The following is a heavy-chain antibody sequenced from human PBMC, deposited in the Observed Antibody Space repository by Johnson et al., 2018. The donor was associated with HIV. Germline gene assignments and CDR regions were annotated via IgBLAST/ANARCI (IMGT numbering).Heavy chain of an antibody. D-gene: IGHD3-22*01. Sequence: QVQLVESGGGVVQPGRSLRLSCAASGFTFSSYAMHWVRQAPGQGLEWVAVISYDGSNKYYADSVKGRFTISRDNSKNTLYLQMNSLRAEDTALYYCAKEGSGYFHAFDIWGQGTMVTVSS. V-gene: IGHV3-30*04. CDR3: AKEGSGYFHAFDI. CDR2: ISYDGSNK. CDR1: GFTFSSYA. J-gene: IGHJ3*02.